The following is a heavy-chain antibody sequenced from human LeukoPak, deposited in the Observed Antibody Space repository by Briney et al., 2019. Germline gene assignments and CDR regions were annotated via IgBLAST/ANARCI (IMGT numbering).Heavy chain of an antibody. CDR3: ARGRGYSYGPPGY. V-gene: IGHV4-34*01. Sequence: LRLSCAASGFTFSDHYMDWVRQAPGKGLEWIGEINHSGSTNYNPSLKSRVTISVDTSKNQFSLKLSSVTAADTAVYYCARGRGYSYGPPGYWGQGTLVTVSS. J-gene: IGHJ4*02. CDR2: INHSGST. CDR1: GFTFSDHY. D-gene: IGHD5-18*01.